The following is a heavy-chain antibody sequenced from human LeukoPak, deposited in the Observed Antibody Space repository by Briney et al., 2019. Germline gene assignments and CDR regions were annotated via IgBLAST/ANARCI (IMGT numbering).Heavy chain of an antibody. CDR2: IYYSGST. CDR3: ARAPGYYDSSGYLTYYFGY. Sequence: PSETLSLTCTVSGGSISSYYWSWIQQPPGKGLEWIGYIYYSGSTNYNPSLKSRVTISVDTSKNQFSLKLSSVTAADTAVYYCARAPGYYDSSGYLTYYFGYWGQGTLVTVSS. V-gene: IGHV4-59*01. CDR1: GGSISSYY. J-gene: IGHJ4*02. D-gene: IGHD3-22*01.